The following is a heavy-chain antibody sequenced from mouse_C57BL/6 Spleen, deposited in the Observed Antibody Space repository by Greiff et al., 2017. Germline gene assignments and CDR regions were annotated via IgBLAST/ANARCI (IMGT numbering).Heavy chain of an antibody. CDR1: GFTFSDYG. CDR3: ARYTTVWADY. D-gene: IGHD1-1*01. J-gene: IGHJ4*01. Sequence: EVMLVESGGGLVQPGGSLKLSCAASGFTFSDYGMAWVRQAPRKGPAWVAFISNLAYSIYYADTVTGRFTISRENAKNTLYLEMSSLRSEDTAMYYCARYTTVWADYWGQGTSVTVSS. V-gene: IGHV5-15*01. CDR2: ISNLAYSI.